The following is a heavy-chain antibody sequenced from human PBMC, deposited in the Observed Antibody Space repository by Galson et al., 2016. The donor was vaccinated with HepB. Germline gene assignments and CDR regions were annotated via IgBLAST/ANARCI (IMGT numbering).Heavy chain of an antibody. CDR1: GFTFSNYS. CDR2: ISGSSDII. J-gene: IGHJ4*02. CDR3: ARKLGMDS. D-gene: IGHD7-27*01. V-gene: IGHV3-48*01. Sequence: SLRLSCAGSGFTFSNYSIVWVRQAPGKGLEWVSFISGSSDIIYYADSVKGRFTVSRDNAKKSLHLQMNRLRAEYTAVYYCARKLGMDSWGQGTLVTVSS.